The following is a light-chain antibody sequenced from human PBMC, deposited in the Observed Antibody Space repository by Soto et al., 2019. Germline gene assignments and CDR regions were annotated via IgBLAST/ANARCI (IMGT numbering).Light chain of an antibody. J-gene: IGKJ4*01. CDR1: QGVSRK. Sequence: DIVMTQSPATLAVAPGERATFSCGASQGVSRKLAWYQHKPGQAPRLLISGASTGSTGIPARFSGSGSGTEFTLTISSLQSEDCEIYYCQQYHTSPITFGGGTKVDIK. CDR2: GAS. CDR3: QQYHTSPIT. V-gene: IGKV3-15*01.